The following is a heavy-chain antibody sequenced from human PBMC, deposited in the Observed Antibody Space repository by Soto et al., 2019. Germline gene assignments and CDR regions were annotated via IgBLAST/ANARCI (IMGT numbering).Heavy chain of an antibody. CDR2: IYTAGSA. V-gene: IGHV3-66*01. D-gene: IGHD2-8*02. CDR1: GFTVSNYH. CDR3: ARDYCPGGVCYTIFDY. J-gene: IGHJ4*02. Sequence: GGSLRLSCAASGFTVSNYHMNWVRRAPGKGLEWVSVIYTAGSADFADSVKGRFSISRDDSKSTLYLQMGSLRAEDMAVYYCARDYCPGGVCYTIFDYWGQGTLVTVSS.